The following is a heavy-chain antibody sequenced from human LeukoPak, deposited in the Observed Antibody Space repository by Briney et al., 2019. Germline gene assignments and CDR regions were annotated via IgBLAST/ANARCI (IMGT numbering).Heavy chain of an antibody. J-gene: IGHJ3*02. CDR1: GFSFSSYS. CDR3: ARDLLEKDENAFDI. V-gene: IGHV3-48*04. CDR2: ISSSSSTI. Sequence: GGSLRLSCAASGFSFSSYSMNWVRQAPGKGLEWVSYISSSSSTIYYADSVKGRFTISRDNAKNSLYLQMNSLRAEDTAVYYCARDLLEKDENAFDIWGQGTMVTVSS.